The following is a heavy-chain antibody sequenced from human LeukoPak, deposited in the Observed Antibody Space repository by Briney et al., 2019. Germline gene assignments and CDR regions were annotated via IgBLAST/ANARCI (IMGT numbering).Heavy chain of an antibody. Sequence: GGSLRLSCAASGFTFSSYGMHWVRQAPGKGLEWVAVIWYDGSNKYYADSVKGRFTISRDNSKNTLYLQMNSLRAEDTAVYYCARDLGAESSSWSDAFDIWGQGTMVTVSS. D-gene: IGHD6-6*01. CDR2: IWYDGSNK. CDR1: GFTFSSYG. J-gene: IGHJ3*02. CDR3: ARDLGAESSSWSDAFDI. V-gene: IGHV3-33*01.